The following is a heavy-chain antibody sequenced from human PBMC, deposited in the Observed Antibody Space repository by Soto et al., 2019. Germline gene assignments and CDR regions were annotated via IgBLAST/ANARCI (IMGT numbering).Heavy chain of an antibody. CDR1: GFTFSSYG. D-gene: IGHD3-16*01. CDR3: AKNPESRAWGLEGYLAD. V-gene: IGHV3-30*18. J-gene: IGHJ4*02. Sequence: MRLSCAASGFTFSSYGMHWVRQAPGKWLEWVAIISYDGSDQYYADSVKGRFTISGDNSKNTLFLQMNSLRSEDTAMYYCAKNPESRAWGLEGYLADWSQGDLVTVSS. CDR2: ISYDGSDQ.